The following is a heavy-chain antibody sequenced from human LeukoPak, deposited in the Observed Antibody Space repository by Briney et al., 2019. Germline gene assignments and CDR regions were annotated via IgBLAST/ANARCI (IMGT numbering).Heavy chain of an antibody. J-gene: IGHJ4*02. CDR1: GFTFDDYT. D-gene: IGHD6-13*01. CDR2: ISWDGGST. CDR3: AKDLYSSSWYYFDY. Sequence: GGSLRLSSAASGFTFDDYTMHWVRQAPGKGLEWVSLISWDGGSTYYADSVKGRFTISRDNSKNSLYLQMNSLRTEDTALYYCAKDLYSSSWYYFDYWGQGTLVTVSS. V-gene: IGHV3-43*01.